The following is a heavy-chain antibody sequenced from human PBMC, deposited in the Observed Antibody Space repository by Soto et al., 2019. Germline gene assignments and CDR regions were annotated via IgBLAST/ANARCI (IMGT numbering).Heavy chain of an antibody. J-gene: IGHJ6*02. Sequence: QVQLQESGPGLVKPSQTLSLTCTVSGGSISSGDYYWSWIRQPPGKGLEWIGYIYYSGSTYYNPSLKSRVTISVDTSKNQFSLKLSSVTAADTAVYYCARDRASFYCSSTSCHRYGMDVWGQGTTVTVSS. D-gene: IGHD2-2*01. CDR1: GGSISSGDYY. V-gene: IGHV4-30-4*01. CDR2: IYYSGST. CDR3: ARDRASFYCSSTSCHRYGMDV.